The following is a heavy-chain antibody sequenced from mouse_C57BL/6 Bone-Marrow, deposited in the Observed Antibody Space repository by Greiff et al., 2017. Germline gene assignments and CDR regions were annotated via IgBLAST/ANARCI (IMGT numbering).Heavy chain of an antibody. Sequence: EVQVVESGPVLVKPGASVKMSCKASGYTFTDYHMNWVKQSHGKSLEWIGVINPYNGGTSYNQKFKGKATLTVDKSSSTAYMELNSLTSEDSAVYYCSYYYGSSYGVLYYFDYWGQGTTLTVSS. J-gene: IGHJ2*01. CDR2: INPYNGGT. CDR1: GYTFTDYH. CDR3: SYYYGSSYGVLYYFDY. D-gene: IGHD1-1*01. V-gene: IGHV1-19*01.